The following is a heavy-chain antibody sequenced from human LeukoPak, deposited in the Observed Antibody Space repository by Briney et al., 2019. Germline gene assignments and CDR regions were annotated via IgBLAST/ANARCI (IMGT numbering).Heavy chain of an antibody. CDR3: ARYSSSGIYSGWFDP. V-gene: IGHV4-30-4*01. CDR1: GDSISSGDYY. J-gene: IGHJ5*02. CDR2: SHYSEST. D-gene: IGHD3-10*01. Sequence: SQTLSLTCTVSGDSISSGDYYWSWIRQPPGKGLEWIGYSHYSESTYYNSSLKSRVALSIDTSKNQFSLNLSSVTAADTAVYYCARYSSSGIYSGWFDPWGQGTLVTVSS.